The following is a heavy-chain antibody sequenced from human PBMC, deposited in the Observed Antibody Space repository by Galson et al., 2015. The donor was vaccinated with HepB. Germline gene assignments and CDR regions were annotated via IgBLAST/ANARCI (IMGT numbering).Heavy chain of an antibody. V-gene: IGHV3-74*01. CDR2: INSDGSST. Sequence: SLRLSCAASGFTFSSYWMHWVRQAPGKGLVWVSRINSDGSSTSYADSVKGRFTISRDNAKNSLYLQMNSLRAEDTAVYYCARDYCSSTSCYTGVVYFDYWGQGTLVTVSS. CDR1: GFTFSSYW. D-gene: IGHD2-2*02. CDR3: ARDYCSSTSCYTGVVYFDY. J-gene: IGHJ4*02.